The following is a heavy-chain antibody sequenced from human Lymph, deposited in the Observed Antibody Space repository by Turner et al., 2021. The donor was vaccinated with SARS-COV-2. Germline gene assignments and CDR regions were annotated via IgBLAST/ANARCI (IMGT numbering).Heavy chain of an antibody. Sequence: QVQLQESGPGLVKPSQTLSLTCTVSGGSISSGGYYWSWIRQHPGKGLEWIGYIYYSGSTYYNPSLKSRVTISVDTSKNQFSLKLSSVTAADTAVYYCARTYYYDSSGYYYQYYFDYWGQGTLVTVSS. CDR2: IYYSGST. D-gene: IGHD3-22*01. J-gene: IGHJ4*02. V-gene: IGHV4-31*03. CDR3: ARTYYYDSSGYYYQYYFDY. CDR1: GGSISSGGYY.